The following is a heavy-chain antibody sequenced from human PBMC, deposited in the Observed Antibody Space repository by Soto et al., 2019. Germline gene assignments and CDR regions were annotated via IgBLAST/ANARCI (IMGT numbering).Heavy chain of an antibody. CDR2: IIPIFGTA. D-gene: IGHD3-10*01. V-gene: IGHV1-69*06. J-gene: IGHJ4*02. Sequence: RASVKVSCKASGGTFSSYAISWVRQAPGQGLEWMGGIIPIFGTANYAQKFQGRVTITADKSTSTAYMELSSLRSEDTAVYYCAARFGELTAPFDWGQGTLVTVSS. CDR1: GGTFSSYA. CDR3: AARFGELTAPFD.